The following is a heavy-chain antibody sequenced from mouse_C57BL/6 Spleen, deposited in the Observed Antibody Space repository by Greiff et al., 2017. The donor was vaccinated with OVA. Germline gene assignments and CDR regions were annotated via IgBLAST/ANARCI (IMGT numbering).Heavy chain of an antibody. V-gene: IGHV1-69*01. D-gene: IGHD4-1*01. CDR3: ASGPLFDY. CDR2: IDPSDGDT. J-gene: IGHJ2*01. Sequence: QVQLQQPGAELVMPGASVKLSCKASGYTFTSYWMHWVKQRPGQGLEWIGEIDPSDGDTNYNQKFKGKSTLTVDKSSSTAYMQLSSLTSEDSAVYYCASGPLFDYWGQGTTLTVSS. CDR1: GYTFTSYW.